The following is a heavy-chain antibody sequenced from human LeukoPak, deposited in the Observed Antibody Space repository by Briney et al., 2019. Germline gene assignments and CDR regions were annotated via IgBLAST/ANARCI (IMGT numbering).Heavy chain of an antibody. CDR2: INPDGSIK. CDR3: ARAVDVADY. V-gene: IGHV3-7*01. CDR1: GFTFGHHF. Sequence: GGSLRLSCVASGFTFGHHFMSWVRQAPGGGLEWVANINPDGSIKFHADSVKGRFSISRDNARNSVYLQMNSLRGKDTAIYYCARAVDVADYWGQGTLVAVSS. D-gene: IGHD3-16*01. J-gene: IGHJ4*02.